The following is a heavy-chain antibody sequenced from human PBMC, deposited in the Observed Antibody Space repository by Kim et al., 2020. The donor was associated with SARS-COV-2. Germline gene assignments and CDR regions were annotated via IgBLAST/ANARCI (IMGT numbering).Heavy chain of an antibody. CDR1: GGTFSSYA. CDR2: IIPIFGTA. V-gene: IGHV1-69*13. Sequence: SVKVSCKASGGTFSSYAISWVRQAPGQGLEWMGGIIPIFGTANYAQKFQGRVTITADESTSTAYMELSSLRSEDTAVYYCALPHYEGGSSGDFQHWGQGTLVTVSS. J-gene: IGHJ1*01. CDR3: ALPHYEGGSSGDFQH. D-gene: IGHD6-25*01.